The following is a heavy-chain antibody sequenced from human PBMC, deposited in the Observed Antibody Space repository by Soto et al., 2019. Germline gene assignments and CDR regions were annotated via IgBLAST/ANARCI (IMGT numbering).Heavy chain of an antibody. J-gene: IGHJ5*02. CDR1: DYTFTNYD. CDR2: ISPYNGYT. Sequence: QVQLVQSGAEVKKPGASVKVSCKASDYTFTNYDLSWVRQAPGQGLEWMGCISPYNGYTNYAQKLQGRVTMTTDTSTSTAYMELRSLRSDDTAVYYCARGKDFGVVIPSKTNWFDPWGQGTLVTVSS. D-gene: IGHD3-3*01. V-gene: IGHV1-18*01. CDR3: ARGKDFGVVIPSKTNWFDP.